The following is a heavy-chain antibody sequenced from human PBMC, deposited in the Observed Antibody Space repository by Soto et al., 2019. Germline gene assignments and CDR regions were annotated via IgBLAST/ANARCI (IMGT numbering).Heavy chain of an antibody. D-gene: IGHD2-2*01. CDR3: AKGSDDYCSSTSCYAGAFDI. V-gene: IGHV3-23*01. CDR1: GFTFSSYA. CDR2: ISGSGGST. J-gene: IGHJ3*02. Sequence: EVQLLESGGGLVQPGGSLRLSCAASGFTFSSYAMSWVRQAPGKGLEWVSAISGSGGSTYYADSVKGRFTISRDKSKNTLYLQMNSLRAEDTAVYYCAKGSDDYCSSTSCYAGAFDIWGQGTMVTVSS.